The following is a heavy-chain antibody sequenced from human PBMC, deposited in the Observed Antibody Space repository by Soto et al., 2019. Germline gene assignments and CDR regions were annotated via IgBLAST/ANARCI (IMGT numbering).Heavy chain of an antibody. Sequence: GASVKVSCKASGHTLPFTNYDIVWVRQTTGQGLEWVGRMSPDSGDTAYAEKFRGRVTVTGDTSISTVYMELRGLTSEDTGVYYCARGPYVSIVSPGVYWFDPSGQGTPVSV. CDR2: MSPDSGDT. V-gene: IGHV1-8*01. CDR3: ARGPYVSIVSPGVYWFDP. J-gene: IGHJ5*02. CDR1: GHTLPFTNYD. D-gene: IGHD3-10*02.